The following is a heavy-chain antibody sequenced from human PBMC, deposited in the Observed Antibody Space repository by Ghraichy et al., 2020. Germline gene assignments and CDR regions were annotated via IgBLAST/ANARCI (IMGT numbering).Heavy chain of an antibody. V-gene: IGHV1-18*01. CDR3: AREGTNDDVSRGTNDYDGLDV. CDR1: GYRFTRHG. Sequence: ASVKVSCKASGYRFTRHGISWVRQAPGQGLEWMGWISTNTGDTNYAQSLQDRVTMTTDTSTGTVYMELRSLRSDDTAVYYCAREGTNDDVSRGTNDYDGLDVWGQGTTVTVSS. J-gene: IGHJ6*02. CDR2: ISTNTGDT. D-gene: IGHD2-15*01.